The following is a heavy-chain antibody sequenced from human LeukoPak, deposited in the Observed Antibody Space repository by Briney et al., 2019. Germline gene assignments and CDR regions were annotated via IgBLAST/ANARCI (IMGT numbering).Heavy chain of an antibody. Sequence: PGGSLRLSCAASGFTFDDYAMHWVRHAPGKGLEWVSLISWDGGSTYYADSVKGRFTISRDNSKNSLYLQMNSLRAEDTALYYCAKDISYAFDIWGQGTMVTVSS. J-gene: IGHJ3*02. CDR2: ISWDGGST. CDR1: GFTFDDYA. CDR3: AKDISYAFDI. V-gene: IGHV3-43D*03.